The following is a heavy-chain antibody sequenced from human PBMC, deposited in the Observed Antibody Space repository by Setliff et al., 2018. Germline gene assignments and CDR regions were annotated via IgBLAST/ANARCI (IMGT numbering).Heavy chain of an antibody. Sequence: RLSCAASGFTFSAYGMHWVRQAPGKGLEWVAVVSYDGSNKWYADSVKGRFTISRDNSKNTLYLQLNSLRPEDTAVYYCVKEGIAATGTAFDIWGQGTMVTVS. CDR1: GFTFSAYG. D-gene: IGHD6-13*01. CDR2: VSYDGSNK. J-gene: IGHJ3*02. CDR3: VKEGIAATGTAFDI. V-gene: IGHV3-30*18.